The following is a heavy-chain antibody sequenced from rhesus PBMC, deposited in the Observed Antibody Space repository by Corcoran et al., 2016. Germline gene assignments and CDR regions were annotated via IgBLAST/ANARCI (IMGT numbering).Heavy chain of an antibody. CDR2: IHGSGTTT. CDR1: GGSIRGYY. D-gene: IGHD6-31*01. CDR3: ARQTSGWAVTDV. J-gene: IGHJ5-1*01. V-gene: IGHV4S11*01. Sequence: QVQLQESGLGLVKPSATLSLTSPVSGGSIRGYYWNWIRQIPGKGLEWIANIHGSGTTTNYKPSLKSRVTLSVDTSKNQFSLKLTSVTAADTAVYYCARQTSGWAVTDVWGPGVLVTVSS.